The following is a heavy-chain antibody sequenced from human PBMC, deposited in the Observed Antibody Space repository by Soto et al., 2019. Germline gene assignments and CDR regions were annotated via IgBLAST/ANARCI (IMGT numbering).Heavy chain of an antibody. Sequence: SETLSLTCAVSGYSISSGYYWGWIRQPPGKGLEWIGSFYHSGSTDYNPSLKGRVTISVDTSKNQFSLKLSSVTAADTALYYCARPPGYIRDWYYFDSWGQGTLVTVSS. D-gene: IGHD3-9*01. V-gene: IGHV4-38-2*01. CDR2: FYHSGST. CDR1: GYSISSGYY. J-gene: IGHJ4*02. CDR3: ARPPGYIRDWYYFDS.